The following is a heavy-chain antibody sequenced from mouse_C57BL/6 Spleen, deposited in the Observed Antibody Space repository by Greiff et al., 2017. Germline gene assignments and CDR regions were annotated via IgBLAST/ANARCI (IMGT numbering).Heavy chain of an antibody. D-gene: IGHD1-1*01. Sequence: EVKLLESGGGLVKPGGSLKLSCAASGFTFSDYGMHWVRQAPEKGLEWVAYISSGSSTIYYADTVKGRFTISRDNAKNTLFLQMTSLRSEDTAMYYCARPFITTVVDAMDYWGQGTSVTVSS. CDR3: ARPFITTVVDAMDY. J-gene: IGHJ4*01. CDR1: GFTFSDYG. CDR2: ISSGSSTI. V-gene: IGHV5-17*01.